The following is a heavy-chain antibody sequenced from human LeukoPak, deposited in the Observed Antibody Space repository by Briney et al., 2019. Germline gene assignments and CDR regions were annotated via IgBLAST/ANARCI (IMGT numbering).Heavy chain of an antibody. D-gene: IGHD2-2*01. V-gene: IGHV3-23*01. CDR1: GFTFSSYA. CDR2: ISGSGGST. Sequence: GGSLRLSCAASGFTFSSYAMSWVRQAPGKGLEWVSAISGSGGSTYYADSVKGRFTISRDNSKNTLYLQMNSLRAEDTAVYYCAKEAGGVVVVPAAVPTHYYYGMDVWGQGTTVTVSS. CDR3: AKEAGGVVVVPAAVPTHYYYGMDV. J-gene: IGHJ6*02.